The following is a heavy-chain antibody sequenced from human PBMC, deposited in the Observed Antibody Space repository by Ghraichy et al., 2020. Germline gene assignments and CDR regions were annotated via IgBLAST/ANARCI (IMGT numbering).Heavy chain of an antibody. CDR2: ISKDGSNY. CDR3: AKDTSPTGYYFDY. D-gene: IGHD2-2*01. CDR1: EFTFSRYA. V-gene: IGHV3-30*18. Sequence: SCVGSEFTFSRYAMHWVRQAPGKGLEWVAVISKDGSNYHYADSVKGRFSISRDNSKNTLYLQMNSLRAEDTALYYCAKDTSPTGYYFDYWGQGTLVTVSS. J-gene: IGHJ4*02.